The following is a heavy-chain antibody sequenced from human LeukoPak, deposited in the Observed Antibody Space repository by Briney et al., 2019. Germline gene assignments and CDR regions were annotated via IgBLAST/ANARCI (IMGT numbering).Heavy chain of an antibody. CDR2: INPNSGGT. CDR3: ARAWTPYSSSWYYFDY. J-gene: IGHJ4*02. D-gene: IGHD6-13*01. V-gene: IGHV1-2*02. Sequence: VASVKVSCKASGYTFTGYYMHWVRQAPGQGLEWMGWINPNSGGTNYAQKFQGRVTITRDTSISTAYMELSRLRSDDTAVYYCARAWTPYSSSWYYFDYWGQGTLVTVSS. CDR1: GYTFTGYY.